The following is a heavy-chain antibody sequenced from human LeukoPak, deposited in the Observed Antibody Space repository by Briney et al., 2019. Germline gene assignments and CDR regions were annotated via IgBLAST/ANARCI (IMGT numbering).Heavy chain of an antibody. Sequence: SETLSLTCAVYGGSFSGYYWSWIRQPPGKGLEWIGEINHSGSTNYNPSLKSRVTISVDTSKNQFSLKLSSVTAADTAVYYCARGGRIVGAPPVLDYWGQGTLVTVSS. J-gene: IGHJ4*02. CDR2: INHSGST. D-gene: IGHD1-26*01. CDR1: GGSFSGYY. CDR3: ARGGRIVGAPPVLDY. V-gene: IGHV4-34*01.